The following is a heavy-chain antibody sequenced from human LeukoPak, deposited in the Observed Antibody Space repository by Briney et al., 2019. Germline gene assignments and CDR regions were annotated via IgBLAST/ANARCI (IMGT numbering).Heavy chain of an antibody. V-gene: IGHV1-2*02. Sequence: ASVKVSCKASGYTFTYYYIHWVRQAHGQGLEWMGWINPNTGGTNYAQNFQGRVTMTRDASISTAYMELSGLRSDDTAIYYCARGGGSGYDYDYWGQGTLITVSS. CDR3: ARGGGSGYDYDY. D-gene: IGHD5-12*01. CDR1: GYTFTYYY. J-gene: IGHJ4*02. CDR2: INPNTGGT.